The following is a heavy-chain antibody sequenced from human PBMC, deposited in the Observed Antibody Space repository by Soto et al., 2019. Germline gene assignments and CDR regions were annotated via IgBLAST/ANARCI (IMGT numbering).Heavy chain of an antibody. CDR2: ISGSGVST. D-gene: IGHD3-22*01. J-gene: IGHJ4*02. Sequence: GGSLRLSCAASGFTFSSYAMSWVRQAPGKGLEWVSAISGSGVSTYYADSVKGRFTISRDNSKNTLYLQMNSPRAEDTAVYYCAKSPGMYYYDSSGYYHYDYWGQGTLVTVSS. CDR1: GFTFSSYA. CDR3: AKSPGMYYYDSSGYYHYDY. V-gene: IGHV3-23*01.